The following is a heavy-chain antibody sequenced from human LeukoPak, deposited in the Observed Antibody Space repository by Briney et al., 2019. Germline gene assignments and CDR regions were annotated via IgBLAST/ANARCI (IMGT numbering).Heavy chain of an antibody. CDR2: INPNSGGT. CDR1: GYTFTGYY. CDR3: ARKGDYRGDWFDP. D-gene: IGHD3-16*01. V-gene: IGHV1-2*02. J-gene: IGHJ5*02. Sequence: ASVKVSCKASGYTFTGYYMHWVRQAPGQELEWMGWINPNSGGTNYAQKFQGRVTMTRDTSISTAYMELSRLRSDDTAVYSCARKGDYRGDWFDPWGQGTLVTVSS.